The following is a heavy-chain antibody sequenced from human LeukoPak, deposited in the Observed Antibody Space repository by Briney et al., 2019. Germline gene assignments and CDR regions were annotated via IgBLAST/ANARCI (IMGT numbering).Heavy chain of an antibody. V-gene: IGHV1-3*01. CDR1: GYTFTSYV. D-gene: IGHD3-16*01. J-gene: IGHJ4*02. Sequence: ASVKVSCKASGYTFTSYVIHWVRQAPGQRLEWMGWINAGNGNTKYSQEFQDRVTITRDTSASTAYMELRSLRSDDTAVYYCARVGEGDSLDYWGQGTLVTVSS. CDR3: ARVGEGDSLDY. CDR2: INAGNGNT.